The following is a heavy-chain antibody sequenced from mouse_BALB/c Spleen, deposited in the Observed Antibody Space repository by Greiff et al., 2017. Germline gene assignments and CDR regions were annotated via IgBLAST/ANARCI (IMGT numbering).Heavy chain of an antibody. D-gene: IGHD3-3*01. CDR3: ARERGRGLYAMDY. Sequence: VQLQQSGAELVKPGASVKLSCTASGFNIKDTYMHWVKQRPEQGLEWIGRIDPANGNTKYDPKFQGKATITADTSSNTAYLQLSSLTSEDTAVYYCARERGRGLYAMDYWGQGTSVTVSS. CDR2: IDPANGNT. J-gene: IGHJ4*01. V-gene: IGHV14-3*02. CDR1: GFNIKDTY.